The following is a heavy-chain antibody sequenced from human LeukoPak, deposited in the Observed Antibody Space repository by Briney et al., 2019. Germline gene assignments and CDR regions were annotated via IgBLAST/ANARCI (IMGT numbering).Heavy chain of an antibody. Sequence: PSETLSLTCAVYGGSFSGYYWSWIRQPPGKGLEWIGEINHSGSTNYNPSLKSRVTISVDTSKNQFSLKLSSVTAADTAGYYCARGTGTGGDGNDYWGQGTLVTVSS. CDR1: GGSFSGYY. J-gene: IGHJ4*02. V-gene: IGHV4-34*01. CDR2: INHSGST. D-gene: IGHD1-7*01. CDR3: ARGTGTGGDGNDY.